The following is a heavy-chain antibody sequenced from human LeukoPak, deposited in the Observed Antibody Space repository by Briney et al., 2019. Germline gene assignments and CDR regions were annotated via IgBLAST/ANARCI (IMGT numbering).Heavy chain of an antibody. D-gene: IGHD3-3*01. CDR2: IYTSGST. CDR3: ARRKISEWLLWSPGYYYYMDV. J-gene: IGHJ6*03. CDR1: GGSISSYY. V-gene: IGHV4-4*07. Sequence: SETLSLTCTVSGGSISSYYWSWIRQPAGKGLEWIGRIYTSGSTYYNPSLKSRVTISVDTSKNQFSLKLSSVTAADTAVYYCARRKISEWLLWSPGYYYYMDVWGKGTTVTVSS.